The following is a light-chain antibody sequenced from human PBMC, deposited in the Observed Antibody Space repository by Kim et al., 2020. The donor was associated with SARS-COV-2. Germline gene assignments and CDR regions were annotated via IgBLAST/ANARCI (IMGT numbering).Light chain of an antibody. CDR1: QSVRSNY. CDR3: QQGGWT. J-gene: IGKJ1*01. Sequence: LSLSPGKRAILSCRASQSVRSNYLAWYQQKPGQAPRLLIYGTANRATGIPDRFSGSGSGTDFILTITRLEPEDFAVYYCQQGGWTFGQGTKVDIK. V-gene: IGKV3-20*01. CDR2: GTA.